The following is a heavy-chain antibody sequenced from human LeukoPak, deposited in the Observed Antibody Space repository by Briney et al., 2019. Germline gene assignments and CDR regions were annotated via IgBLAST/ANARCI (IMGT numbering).Heavy chain of an antibody. CDR1: GFTFSDYY. D-gene: IGHD3-9*01. Sequence: GGSLRLSCAVSGFTFSDYYMSWIRQAPGKGLEWVSSISSSSSYIYYADSVKGRFTLSRDNAKNSLYLQMNSLRAEDTAVYYCARSTSIRYFDWYDAFDIWGQGTMVTVSS. J-gene: IGHJ3*02. CDR2: ISSSSSYI. V-gene: IGHV3-11*06. CDR3: ARSTSIRYFDWYDAFDI.